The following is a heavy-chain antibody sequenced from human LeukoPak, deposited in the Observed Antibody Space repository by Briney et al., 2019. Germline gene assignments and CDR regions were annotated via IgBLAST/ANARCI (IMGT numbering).Heavy chain of an antibody. J-gene: IGHJ6*04. CDR2: IMPVLDTE. CDR3: AARDNGNDLLSYHAMDV. V-gene: IGHV1-69*06. Sequence: SVKVSCKASGGSFRRYAFAWVRQAPGQGLEWMGGIMPVLDTESYAQGFQGRVTITADRSTSTAYMELRSLRPEDTALYYCAARDNGNDLLSYHAMDVWGNGTTVTVSS. CDR1: GGSFRRYA. D-gene: IGHD1-1*01.